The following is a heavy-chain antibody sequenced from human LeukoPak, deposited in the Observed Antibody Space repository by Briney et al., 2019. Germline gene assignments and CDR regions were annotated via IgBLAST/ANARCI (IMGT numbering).Heavy chain of an antibody. D-gene: IGHD3-3*01. J-gene: IGHJ4*02. CDR2: ISSTSNTI. V-gene: IGHV3-48*01. CDR3: ARGTIFGVVHY. Sequence: PVGSLRLSCAASGFPFSSYAMNWVRQAPGKELEWVSYISSTSNTIYYYADSVKGRFSISRDNARNSVSLQMNSLRAEDTAVYYCARGTIFGVVHYWGQGTLVTVSS. CDR1: GFPFSSYA.